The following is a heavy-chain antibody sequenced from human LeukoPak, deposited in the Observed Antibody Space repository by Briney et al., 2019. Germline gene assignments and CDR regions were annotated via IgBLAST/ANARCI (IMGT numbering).Heavy chain of an antibody. V-gene: IGHV3-30-3*01. CDR1: GFSFSSYA. J-gene: IGHJ4*02. Sequence: GGSLRLSCSASGFSFSSYAMHWVRKAPGKGLEWVAVISYDGSNKYYADSVKGRFTISRDNSKNTLYLQMNSLRAEDTAVYYCARDCGDGYNFLGYFDYWGQGTLVTVSS. CDR2: ISYDGSNK. D-gene: IGHD5-24*01. CDR3: ARDCGDGYNFLGYFDY.